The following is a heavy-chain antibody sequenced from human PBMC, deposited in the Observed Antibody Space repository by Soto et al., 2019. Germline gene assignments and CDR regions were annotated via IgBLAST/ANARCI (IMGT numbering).Heavy chain of an antibody. D-gene: IGHD2-2*01. CDR1: GYSFTNYG. CDR3: ARAALAQHIVVVPDY. Sequence: ASVKVSCKASGYSFTNYGISWVRQAPGQGLEWMGWISAYNGNTNYAQKLQGRVTMTTDTSTSTAYMELRSLRSDDTAVYYCARAALAQHIVVVPDYWGQGTLVTLST. V-gene: IGHV1-18*01. CDR2: ISAYNGNT. J-gene: IGHJ4*02.